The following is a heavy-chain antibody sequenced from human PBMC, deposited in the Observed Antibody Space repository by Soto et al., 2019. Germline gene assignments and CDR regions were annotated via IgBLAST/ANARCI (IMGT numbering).Heavy chain of an antibody. J-gene: IGHJ6*02. CDR2: IYYSGST. Sequence: QVQLQESGPGLVKPSQTLSLTCTVSGGSISSGGYYWSWIRQHPAKGLEWIGYIYYSGSTYYNPSLKSRVTISVDTSKNQFSLKLSSVTAADTAVYYCASYVDTENYYYYYGMDVWGQGTTVTVSS. CDR3: ASYVDTENYYYYYGMDV. D-gene: IGHD5-18*01. V-gene: IGHV4-31*03. CDR1: GGSISSGGYY.